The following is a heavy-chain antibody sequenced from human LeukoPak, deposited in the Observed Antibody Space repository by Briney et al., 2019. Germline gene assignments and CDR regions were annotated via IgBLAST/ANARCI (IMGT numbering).Heavy chain of an antibody. CDR1: GGSISSSSYY. D-gene: IGHD1-7*01. V-gene: IGHV4-39*07. CDR3: ARKQTGTVYDV. Sequence: SETLSLTCIVPGGSISSSSYYWAWIRQSPGKGLEWIGTFSSGGSAYYNPSLTSRVSISKDTSDNQFSLRLYSVTAADTAVYYCARKQTGTVYDVWGQGTQVTVSS. J-gene: IGHJ4*02. CDR2: FSSGGSA.